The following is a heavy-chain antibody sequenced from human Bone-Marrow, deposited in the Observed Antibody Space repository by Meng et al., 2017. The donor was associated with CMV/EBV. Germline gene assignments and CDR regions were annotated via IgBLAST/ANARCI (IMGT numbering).Heavy chain of an antibody. CDR3: ARGIASGGSRYFFEY. CDR2: ISGSGDRT. D-gene: IGHD1-26*01. V-gene: IGHV3-23*01. Sequence: SGFTFSSYAMSWVRQAPGKGLEWVSIISGSGDRTYYADSVKGRFTISRDNSKNTLYVQMNSLRAEDTAVYYCARGIASGGSRYFFEYWGQGTLVTVSS. J-gene: IGHJ4*02. CDR1: GFTFSSYA.